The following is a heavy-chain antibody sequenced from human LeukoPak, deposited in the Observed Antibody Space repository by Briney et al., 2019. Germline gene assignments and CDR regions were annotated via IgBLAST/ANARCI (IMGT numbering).Heavy chain of an antibody. J-gene: IGHJ5*02. V-gene: IGHV4-59*01. D-gene: IGHD3-10*01. CDR3: ARDFITMVRGPPARWFDT. CDR2: IYYSGST. CDR1: GGSISSYY. Sequence: PSETLSLTCTVSGGSISSYYWSWIRQPPGKGLEWIGYIYYSGSTNYNPSLKSRVTISVDTSKNQFSLKLSSVTAADTAVYYCARDFITMVRGPPARWFDTWGQGTLVTVSS.